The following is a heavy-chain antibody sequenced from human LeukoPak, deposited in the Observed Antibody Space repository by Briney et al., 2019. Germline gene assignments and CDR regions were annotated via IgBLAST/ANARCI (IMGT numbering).Heavy chain of an antibody. CDR3: ARESGAAAPGL. J-gene: IGHJ4*02. CDR2: IKTDGSST. V-gene: IGHV3-74*01. D-gene: IGHD6-13*01. CDR1: GLTFSSYW. Sequence: PGGSLRLSCAASGLTFSSYWMYWVRQATGKGLVSFSRIKTDGSSTGYADSVKGRFTISRDNAKNTLYLQMNSLRAEDTAVYYCARESGAAAPGLWGQGTLVTVSS.